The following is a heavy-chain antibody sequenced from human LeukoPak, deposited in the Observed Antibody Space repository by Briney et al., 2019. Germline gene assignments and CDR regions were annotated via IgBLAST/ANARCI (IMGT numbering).Heavy chain of an antibody. J-gene: IGHJ4*02. CDR2: ISYDGSNK. V-gene: IGHV3-30*18. CDR1: GFTFSSYG. CDR3: AKAGYYYDSSGFDY. Sequence: GRSLRLSCAASGFTFSSYGMHWVRQAPGKGLEWVAVISYDGSNKYYADSVKGRFTISRDNSKNTLYLQMNSLRAEDTAFYYCAKAGYYYDSSGFDYWGQGTLVTVSS. D-gene: IGHD3-22*01.